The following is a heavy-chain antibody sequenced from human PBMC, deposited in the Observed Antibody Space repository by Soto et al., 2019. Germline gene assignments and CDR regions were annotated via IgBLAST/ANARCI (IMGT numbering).Heavy chain of an antibody. CDR2: INPNSGGT. CDR1: GYTFTGYY. V-gene: IGHV1-2*02. J-gene: IGHJ4*02. D-gene: IGHD3-22*01. Sequence: QVQLVQSGAEVKKPGASVKVSCKASGYTFTGYYMHWVRQAPGQGLEWMGWINPNSGGTNYAQKFQGRVTMTRDTSISTAYMELSRLRSDDTAVYYCARGSPRGPGYYDSSATNFDYWGQGTLVTVSS. CDR3: ARGSPRGPGYYDSSATNFDY.